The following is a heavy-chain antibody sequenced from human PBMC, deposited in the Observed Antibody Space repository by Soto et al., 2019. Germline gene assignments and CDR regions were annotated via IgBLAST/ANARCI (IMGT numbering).Heavy chain of an antibody. CDR3: AKNRGIAAAGRSYYYYGMDV. V-gene: IGHV3-23*01. J-gene: IGHJ6*02. Sequence: EVQLLESGGGLVQPGGSLRLSCAASGFTFSSYAMSWVRQAPGKGLEWVSAISGSGGSTYYADSVKGRFTISRDNSKNTLYLQMNRLRAEDTAVYYCAKNRGIAAAGRSYYYYGMDVWGQGTTVTVSS. D-gene: IGHD6-13*01. CDR2: ISGSGGST. CDR1: GFTFSSYA.